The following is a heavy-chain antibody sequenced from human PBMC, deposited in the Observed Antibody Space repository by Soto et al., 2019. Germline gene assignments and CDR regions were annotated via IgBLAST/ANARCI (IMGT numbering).Heavy chain of an antibody. CDR1: GYTFTSYG. D-gene: IGHD2-15*01. CDR2: ISSYNGNT. J-gene: IGHJ4*02. CDR3: ARDIAVVLVDY. Sequence: QVQLVQSGAEVKKPGASVKVSCKASGYTFTSYGISCVRQAPGQGLEWMGWISSYNGNTKYAQKLQGRVTMTTDTSTSTAYMAVRSLRSDDTAVYYCARDIAVVLVDYWGQGTLVTVSS. V-gene: IGHV1-18*01.